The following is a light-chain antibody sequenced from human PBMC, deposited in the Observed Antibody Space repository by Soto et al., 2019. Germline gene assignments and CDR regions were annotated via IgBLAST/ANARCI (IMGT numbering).Light chain of an antibody. CDR2: KAS. CDR3: QQYNSFPYT. Sequence: DIQMTQSPSTLSASVGDRVTITCRASPSISRWLAWYQQKPGKAPKLLIYKASSLESGVPSSFSGSGSGTEFTLTISSLQPDDFATYYCQQYNSFPYTFGPGTKVDIK. CDR1: PSISRW. J-gene: IGKJ3*01. V-gene: IGKV1-5*03.